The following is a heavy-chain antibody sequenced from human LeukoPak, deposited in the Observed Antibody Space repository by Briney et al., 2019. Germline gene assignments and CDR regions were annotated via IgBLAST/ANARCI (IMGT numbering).Heavy chain of an antibody. Sequence: SETLSLTCAVSGGYFSGYYWSWIRQSPGKGLEWIGEINHSGKTNYNPSLKSRVTISVDTSNSRFSLKLTSVAAADTAVYYCARGRGFCSGGTCHSTKSGSDYWGQGTLVTVSS. CDR1: GGYFSGYY. CDR3: ARGRGFCSGGTCHSTKSGSDY. V-gene: IGHV4-34*01. CDR2: INHSGKT. J-gene: IGHJ4*02. D-gene: IGHD2-15*01.